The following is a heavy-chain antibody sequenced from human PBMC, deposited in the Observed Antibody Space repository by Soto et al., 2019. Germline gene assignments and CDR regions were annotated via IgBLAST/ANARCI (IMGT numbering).Heavy chain of an antibody. CDR3: ARGWGRIFDY. D-gene: IGHD7-27*01. CDR1: GGSFSGYY. Sequence: QVQLQQWGAGLLKPSETLSLTCAVYGGSFSGYYWNWIRQPPVKGLEWIGEINHSGSTNYNPSLKSRVTLSVDTSKNQFSLKLSSVTAADTAVYYCARGWGRIFDYWGQGTLVTVSS. J-gene: IGHJ4*02. V-gene: IGHV4-34*01. CDR2: INHSGST.